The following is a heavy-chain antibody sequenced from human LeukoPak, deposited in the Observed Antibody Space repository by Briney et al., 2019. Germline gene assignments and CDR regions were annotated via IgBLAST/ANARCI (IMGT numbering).Heavy chain of an antibody. CDR1: GYTFTGYY. CDR3: ARDPSEYSSGWSPRDY. D-gene: IGHD6-19*01. Sequence: ASVKVSCKASGYTFTGYYMRWVRQAPGQGLEWMGWINPNSGGTNYAQKFQGRVTMTRDTSISTACMELSRLRSDDTAVYYCARDPSEYSSGWSPRDYWGQGTLVTVSS. CDR2: INPNSGGT. J-gene: IGHJ4*02. V-gene: IGHV1-2*02.